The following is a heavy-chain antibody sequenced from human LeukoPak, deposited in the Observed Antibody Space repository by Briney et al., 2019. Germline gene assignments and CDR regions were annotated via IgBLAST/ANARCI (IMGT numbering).Heavy chain of an antibody. Sequence: GGSLRLSCAATGFTFSSYGMHWVRQAPGKGLEWVSAISGSGGSTYYADSVKGRFTISRDNSKNTLYLQMNSLRAEDTAVYYCAKDHDVWGSYRYTVLDYWGQGTLVTVSS. CDR1: GFTFSSYG. CDR2: ISGSGGST. J-gene: IGHJ4*02. CDR3: AKDHDVWGSYRYTVLDY. V-gene: IGHV3-23*01. D-gene: IGHD3-16*02.